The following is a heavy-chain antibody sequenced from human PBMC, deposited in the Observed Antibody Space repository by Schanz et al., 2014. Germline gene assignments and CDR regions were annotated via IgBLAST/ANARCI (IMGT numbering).Heavy chain of an antibody. Sequence: QVQLVQSGAEVRKPGSSVRVSCKASGYTFSSYGISWVRQAPGQGLEWMGRINPNTGGTNFAQKFQGRVTMTRDTSITTAHMDLSGLTSDDTDVYYCARKKGHGYSGLSWGQGTLLAVSS. D-gene: IGHD5-12*01. CDR2: INPNTGGT. CDR1: GYTFSSYG. V-gene: IGHV1-2*05. J-gene: IGHJ5*02. CDR3: ARKKGHGYSGLS.